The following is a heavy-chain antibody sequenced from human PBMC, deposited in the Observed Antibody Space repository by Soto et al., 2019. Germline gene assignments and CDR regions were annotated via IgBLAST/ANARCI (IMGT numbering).Heavy chain of an antibody. V-gene: IGHV1-58*01. CDR1: GFTFSSSA. CDR2: IDVGSANA. CDR3: ARAPAPLYSSSWYYFDY. Sequence: SVKVSCKTSGFTFSSSAVHWVRQARGHRLQWIGWIDVGSANANYAQMLQERVTISRDMSTSTAYMELSSLRPEDTAVYYCARAPAPLYSSSWYYFDYWGQGTLVTVS. J-gene: IGHJ4*02. D-gene: IGHD6-13*01.